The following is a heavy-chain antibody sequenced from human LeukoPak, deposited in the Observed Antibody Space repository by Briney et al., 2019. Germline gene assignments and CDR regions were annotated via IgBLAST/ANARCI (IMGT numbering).Heavy chain of an antibody. Sequence: SVKVSCKASGGTFSSYAISWVRQAPGQGLEWMGGIIPIFGTANYAQKFQGRVTITADESTSTAYMELSSLRSEDTAVYYCAREMVRLYYGMGVWGQGTTVTVSS. CDR1: GGTFSSYA. V-gene: IGHV1-69*01. D-gene: IGHD3-10*01. J-gene: IGHJ6*02. CDR2: IIPIFGTA. CDR3: AREMVRLYYGMGV.